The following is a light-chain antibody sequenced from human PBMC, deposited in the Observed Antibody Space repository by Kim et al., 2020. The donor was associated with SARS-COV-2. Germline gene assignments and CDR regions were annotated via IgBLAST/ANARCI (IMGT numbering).Light chain of an antibody. CDR1: SRDVGGYKY. Sequence: GRSVAMSCTGTSRDVGGYKYVSWYQQHTGKAPKLMIYDVSKRPSGVPDRFSGSKSGSTASLTISGLQAEDEADYYCCSYAGSYKGVFGGGTKLTVL. V-gene: IGLV2-11*01. CDR2: DVS. CDR3: CSYAGSYKGV. J-gene: IGLJ3*02.